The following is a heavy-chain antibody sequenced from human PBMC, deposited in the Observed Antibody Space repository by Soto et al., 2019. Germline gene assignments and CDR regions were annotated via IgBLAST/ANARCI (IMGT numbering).Heavy chain of an antibody. V-gene: IGHV3-33*01. Sequence: QVQLVESGGGVVQPGRSLRLSCAASGFTFSSYGMHWVRQAPGKGLEWVAVIWYDGSNKYYADSVKGRFTISRDNSKNTRYLQMNSLRAEDTAVYYCARGDYGDFDYWGQGTLVTVSS. D-gene: IGHD4-17*01. CDR3: ARGDYGDFDY. CDR2: IWYDGSNK. J-gene: IGHJ4*02. CDR1: GFTFSSYG.